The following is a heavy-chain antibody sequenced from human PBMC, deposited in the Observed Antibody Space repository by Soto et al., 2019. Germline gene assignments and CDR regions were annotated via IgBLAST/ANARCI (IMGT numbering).Heavy chain of an antibody. Sequence: KPSETLSLTCTVSGGSISSYYWSWIRQPPGKGLEWIGYIYYSGSTNYNPSLKSRVTISVDTSKNQFSLKLSSVTAADTAVYYCARSRHDYYDSSGYYYGDYWGQGTLVTVSS. D-gene: IGHD3-22*01. CDR1: GGSISSYY. J-gene: IGHJ4*02. V-gene: IGHV4-59*01. CDR2: IYYSGST. CDR3: ARSRHDYYDSSGYYYGDY.